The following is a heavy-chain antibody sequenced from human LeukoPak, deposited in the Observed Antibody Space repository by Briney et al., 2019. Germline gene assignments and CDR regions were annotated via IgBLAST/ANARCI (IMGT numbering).Heavy chain of an antibody. CDR3: AKALGPVTPPPFDY. V-gene: IGHV3-23*01. CDR1: GFTLSSYA. J-gene: IGHJ4*02. CDR2: ISGSGGTT. D-gene: IGHD4-17*01. Sequence: GGSLRLSCAASGFTLSSYAMSWVRQAPGKGLEWVSGISGSGGTTYNADSVKGRFTISRDNSKNTLYLQMNSLRAEDTAVYYCAKALGPVTPPPFDYWGQGTLVTVSS.